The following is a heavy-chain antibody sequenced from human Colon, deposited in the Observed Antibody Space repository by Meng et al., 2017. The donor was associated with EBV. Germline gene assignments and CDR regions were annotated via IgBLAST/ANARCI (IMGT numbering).Heavy chain of an antibody. D-gene: IGHD6-19*01. V-gene: IGHV4-31*03. J-gene: IGHJ4*02. CDR2: IYYSGST. CDR1: GGSVSSGGYY. Sequence: VHRHGSGPGLVKPCHTLPLPRPVSGGSVSSGGYYWTWIRPHPGKGLEWFGHIYYSGSTFYNPSLKRRVIISIDTSKNQFSLNLRSVTAADTAVYYCARVSSGWDYFDYWGQGTLVTVSS. CDR3: ARVSSGWDYFDY.